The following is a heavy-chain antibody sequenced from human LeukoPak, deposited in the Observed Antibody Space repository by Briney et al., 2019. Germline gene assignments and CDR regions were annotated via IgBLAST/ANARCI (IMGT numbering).Heavy chain of an antibody. CDR1: GFTVSSNY. D-gene: IGHD1-14*01. V-gene: IGHV3-66*01. CDR3: ARDGNQRSLAY. Sequence: GGSLRLSCAASGFTVSSNYMSWVRQAPGKGLEWVSVIYSGPTTYYADSVKGRFTISRDNSKNTLYLQMNSLRAKDTAVYYCARDGNQRSLAYWGQGTLVTVSS. J-gene: IGHJ4*02. CDR2: IYSGPTT.